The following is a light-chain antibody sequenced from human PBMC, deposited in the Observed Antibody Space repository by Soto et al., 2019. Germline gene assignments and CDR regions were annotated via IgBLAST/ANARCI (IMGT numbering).Light chain of an antibody. J-gene: IGKJ4*01. CDR3: QQYGSSPLT. V-gene: IGKV3-20*01. CDR1: QSVSSSY. CDR2: GAS. Sequence: EIVLTQSPGTLSLSPGERATLSCRASQSVSSSYLAWYQQKPGQAPRILSYGASSRATGIPDRFSGSGSGTDFTLTISRLEPEDFAVYYCQQYGSSPLTFGGGTKVESK.